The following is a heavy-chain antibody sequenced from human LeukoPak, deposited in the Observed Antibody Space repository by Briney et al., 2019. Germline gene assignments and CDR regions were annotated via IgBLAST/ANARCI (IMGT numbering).Heavy chain of an antibody. CDR2: IRSKAYGGTT. V-gene: IGHV3-49*03. J-gene: IGHJ4*02. CDR3: TRGGRYCSSTSCYGFDY. Sequence: GGSLRLSCTASGFTFGDYAMSWFRQAPGKGLEWVGFIRSKAYGGTTEYAASVKGGFTISRDDSKSIAYLQMNSLKTEDTAVYYCTRGGRYCSSTSCYGFDYWGQGTLVTVSS. D-gene: IGHD2-2*01. CDR1: GFTFGDYA.